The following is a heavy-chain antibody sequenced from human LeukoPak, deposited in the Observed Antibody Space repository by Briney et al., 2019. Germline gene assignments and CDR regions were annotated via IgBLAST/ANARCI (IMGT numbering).Heavy chain of an antibody. Sequence: GGSLRLSCAASGFTFSSYEMNWVRQAPGKGLEGVSYISSSGSTIYYADSVKGRFTISRDNAKNSLYLQMNSLRAEDTAVYYCARGNGLYCGGDCYSYYYYYMDVWGKGTTVTVSS. J-gene: IGHJ6*03. CDR3: ARGNGLYCGGDCYSYYYYYMDV. V-gene: IGHV3-48*03. D-gene: IGHD2-21*02. CDR1: GFTFSSYE. CDR2: ISSSGSTI.